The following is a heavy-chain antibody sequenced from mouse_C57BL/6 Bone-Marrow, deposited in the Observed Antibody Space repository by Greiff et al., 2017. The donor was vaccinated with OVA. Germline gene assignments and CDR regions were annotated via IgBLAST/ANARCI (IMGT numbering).Heavy chain of an antibody. Sequence: EVQLQQSGAELVRPGASVKLSCTASGFNIKDDYMHWVKERPEQGLEWIGWIDPENGDTKYASKFQGKATITADTSSKTVYLHLSSLTSEDTAVYYCTTYRYWGQGTPLTVSS. J-gene: IGHJ2*01. CDR3: TTYRY. CDR1: GFNIKDDY. CDR2: IDPENGDT. V-gene: IGHV14-4*01.